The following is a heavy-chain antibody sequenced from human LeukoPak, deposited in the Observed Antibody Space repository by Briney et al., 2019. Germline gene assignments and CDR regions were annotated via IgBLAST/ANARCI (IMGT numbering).Heavy chain of an antibody. V-gene: IGHV4-59*01. Sequence: SETLSLTCTVSGDSISTYSWIYIRQPPGKGLEWIGNISYSGSTKYNPSLKSRVTISLDTSKNQFSLKLSSVTAADTAVYYCVRGYQLLPDAFDIWGQGTVVTVSS. J-gene: IGHJ3*02. CDR2: ISYSGST. CDR3: VRGYQLLPDAFDI. D-gene: IGHD2-2*01. CDR1: GDSISTYS.